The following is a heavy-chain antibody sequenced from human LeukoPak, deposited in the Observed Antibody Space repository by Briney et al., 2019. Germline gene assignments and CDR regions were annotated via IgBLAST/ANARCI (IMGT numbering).Heavy chain of an antibody. CDR3: ARAHYYDSSGYWWFDP. J-gene: IGHJ5*02. CDR1: GGSISSGDYY. CDR2: IFYSWST. Sequence: SETLSLTCTVSGGSISSGDYYWSWIRQPPWKGLEWIGYIFYSWSTYYNSSLKSRVTISVDTSKNQFPLKLSSVTAADTAVYYCARAHYYDSSGYWWFDPWGQGTLVTVSS. D-gene: IGHD3-22*01. V-gene: IGHV4-30-4*08.